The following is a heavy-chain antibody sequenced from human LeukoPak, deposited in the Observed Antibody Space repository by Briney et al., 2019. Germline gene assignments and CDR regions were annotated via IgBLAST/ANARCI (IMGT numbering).Heavy chain of an antibody. CDR2: ISGSSSYI. V-gene: IGHV3-21*01. Sequence: GGSLRLSCAASGFTFSTHSMTWVRQAPGKGLEWVSSISGSSSYIFYADSLKGRFTISRDNAKNSLYLQMNSLRAEDTAVYYCVRGESGIQENSFDIWGQGTLVTVSS. J-gene: IGHJ3*02. D-gene: IGHD3-16*01. CDR3: VRGESGIQENSFDI. CDR1: GFTFSTHS.